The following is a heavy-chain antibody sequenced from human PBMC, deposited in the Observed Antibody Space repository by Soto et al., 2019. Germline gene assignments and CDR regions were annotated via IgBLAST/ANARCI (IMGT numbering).Heavy chain of an antibody. CDR2: ISYDGSNK. D-gene: IGHD5-18*01. Sequence: PGGSLRLSCAASGFTFSSYAMHWVRQAPGKGLEWVAVISYDGSNKYYADSVKGRFTISRDNSKNTLYLQMNSLRAEDTAVYYCARDQYSYGVTGDYWGQGTLVTVSS. V-gene: IGHV3-30-3*01. CDR3: ARDQYSYGVTGDY. CDR1: GFTFSSYA. J-gene: IGHJ4*02.